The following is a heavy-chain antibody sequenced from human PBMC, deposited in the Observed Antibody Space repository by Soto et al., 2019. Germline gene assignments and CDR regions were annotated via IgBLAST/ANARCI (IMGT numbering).Heavy chain of an antibody. CDR1: GGTFSSYA. Sequence: SVKVSCKASGGTFSSYAISWVRQAPGQGLEWMGGIIPIFGTANYAQKFQGRVTITADESTSTAYMELSSLRSEDTAVYYCARAGVRGADSNYYYGMDVWGQGTTVTVSS. CDR3: ARAGVRGADSNYYYGMDV. V-gene: IGHV1-69*13. D-gene: IGHD3-10*01. CDR2: IIPIFGTA. J-gene: IGHJ6*02.